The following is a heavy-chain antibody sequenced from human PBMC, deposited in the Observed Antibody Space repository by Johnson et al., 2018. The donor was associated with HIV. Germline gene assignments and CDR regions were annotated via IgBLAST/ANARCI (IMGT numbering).Heavy chain of an antibody. CDR2: IRYDGSNK. D-gene: IGHD6-19*01. CDR3: ASTRTGWGAFDI. Sequence: QVTLVESGGGVVQPGGSLRLSCAASGFTFSSYGMHWVRQAPGKGLEWVAFIRYDGSNKYYADSVKGRFTISRDNSKNTLYLQMNSLRAEDTAVYYCASTRTGWGAFDIWGQGTMVTVSS. J-gene: IGHJ3*02. V-gene: IGHV3-30*02. CDR1: GFTFSSYG.